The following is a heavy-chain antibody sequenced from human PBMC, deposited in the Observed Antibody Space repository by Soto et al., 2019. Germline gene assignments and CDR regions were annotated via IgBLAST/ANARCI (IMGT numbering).Heavy chain of an antibody. CDR3: ARQERGSSWYMDV. J-gene: IGHJ6*03. CDR1: GGTFSSYT. D-gene: IGHD6-13*01. Sequence: QVQLVQSGAEVKKPGSSVKVSCKASGGTFSSYTISWVRQAPGQGLEWMGRIIPILGIANYAQKFQGRVTITADKSTSTAYMERSSLRSEDTAVYYCARQERGSSWYMDVWGQGTTVTVSS. V-gene: IGHV1-69*02. CDR2: IIPILGIA.